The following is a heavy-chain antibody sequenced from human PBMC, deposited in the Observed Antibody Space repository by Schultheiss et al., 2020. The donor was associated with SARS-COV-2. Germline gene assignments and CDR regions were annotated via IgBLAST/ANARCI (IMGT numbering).Heavy chain of an antibody. D-gene: IGHD1-26*01. CDR1: GFTISSYV. J-gene: IGHJ4*02. V-gene: IGHV3-48*03. CDR3: ARVIGPTGGDY. Sequence: GGSLRLSCAASGFTISSYVMHWVRQAPGKGLEWVSYVSGSGTTIHYADSVKGRFTISRDNAKNSLYLQMSSLRAEDTAVYYCARVIGPTGGDYWGQGTLVTVSS. CDR2: VSGSGTTI.